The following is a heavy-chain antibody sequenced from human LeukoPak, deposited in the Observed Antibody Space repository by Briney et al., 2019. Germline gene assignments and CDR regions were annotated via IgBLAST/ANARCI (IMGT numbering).Heavy chain of an antibody. V-gene: IGHV3-48*01. Sequence: GGSLRLSCAASGFTFSSYSMNWVRQAAGKGLEWISYINSNGNIGYADSVRGRFTISRDDARNSLSLQMNSLRAEDTAVYYCARDKDWALDFWGHGTLVTVSS. CDR2: INSNGNI. CDR1: GFTFSSYS. J-gene: IGHJ4*01. D-gene: IGHD3-9*01. CDR3: ARDKDWALDF.